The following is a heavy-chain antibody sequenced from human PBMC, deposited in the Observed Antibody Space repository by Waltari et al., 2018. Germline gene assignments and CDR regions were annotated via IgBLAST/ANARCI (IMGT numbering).Heavy chain of an antibody. V-gene: IGHV4-34*01. J-gene: IGHJ6*03. CDR1: GGSFSGYY. D-gene: IGHD6-6*01. CDR2: INHSGST. Sequence: QVQLQQWGAGLLKPSETLSLTCAVYGGSFSGYYWSWIRQPPGKGLEWIGEINHSGSTNHNPSLKSRVTISVDTSKNQFSLKLSSVTAADTAVYYCARGSSSSSRYYYYYYYMDVWGKGTTVTISS. CDR3: ARGSSSSSRYYYYYYYMDV.